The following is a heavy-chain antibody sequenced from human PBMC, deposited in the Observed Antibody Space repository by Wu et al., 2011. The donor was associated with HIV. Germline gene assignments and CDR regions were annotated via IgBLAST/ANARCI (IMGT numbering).Heavy chain of an antibody. J-gene: IGHJ3*02. CDR3: ARDRTALVRAPFDI. Sequence: QVQLVQSGAEVKKPGASVKVSCKASGYTFTSYGITWVRQAPGQGLEWMGIINPSGGSTTYAQKFQGRVTMTRDTSTSIVYMELSSLRSEDTAVYYCARDRTALVRAPFDIWGQGTMVTVSS. CDR1: GYTFTSYG. CDR2: INPSGGST. V-gene: IGHV1-46*01. D-gene: IGHD5-18*01.